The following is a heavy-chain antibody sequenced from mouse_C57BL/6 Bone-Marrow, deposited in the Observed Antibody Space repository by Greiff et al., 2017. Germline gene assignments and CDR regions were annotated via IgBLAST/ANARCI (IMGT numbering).Heavy chain of an antibody. CDR1: GYTFTSYW. CDR3: NWEYFDY. CDR2: IDPSDSYT. Sequence: QVQLKQPGAELVMPGASVKLSCKASGYTFTSYWMHWVKQRLGQGLEWIGEIDPSDSYTNYNQKFKGKSTLTVDKSSSTAYMQLSSLTSEDSAVYYWNWEYFDYWGQGTTLTVSS. J-gene: IGHJ2*01. D-gene: IGHD4-1*01. V-gene: IGHV1-69*01.